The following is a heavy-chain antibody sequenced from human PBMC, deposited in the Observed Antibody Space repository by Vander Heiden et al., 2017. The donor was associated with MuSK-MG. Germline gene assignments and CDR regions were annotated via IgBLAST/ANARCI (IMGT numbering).Heavy chain of an antibody. J-gene: IGHJ4*02. Sequence: SYAMHWVRQAPGKGLGCVVVISYDGSNKYYADSVKGRFTISRDNSKNTLYLQMNSLRAEDTAVYYCAREFLEQQLVHDDYWGQGTLVAVSS. D-gene: IGHD6-13*01. V-gene: IGHV3-30*04. CDR3: AREFLEQQLVHDDY. CDR2: ISYDGSNK. CDR1: SYA.